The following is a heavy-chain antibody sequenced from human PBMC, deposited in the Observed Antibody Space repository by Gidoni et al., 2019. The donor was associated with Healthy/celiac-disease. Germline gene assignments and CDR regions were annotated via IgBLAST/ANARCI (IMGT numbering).Heavy chain of an antibody. CDR2: IYYSGST. J-gene: IGHJ4*02. D-gene: IGHD1-26*01. Sequence: QVQLHESGPGLVKPSQTLSLTCNVPGGPISSGGYYWSWIRQHPGKGLEWIGYIYYSGSTYYNPSLKSRVTISVDTSKNQFSLKLSSVTAADTAVYYCARSKWELLIDYWGQGTLVTVSS. CDR3: ARSKWELLIDY. CDR1: GGPISSGGYY. V-gene: IGHV4-31*03.